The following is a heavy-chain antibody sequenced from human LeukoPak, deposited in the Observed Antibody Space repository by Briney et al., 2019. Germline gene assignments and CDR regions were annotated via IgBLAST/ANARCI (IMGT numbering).Heavy chain of an antibody. CDR2: ISAYNGNT. D-gene: IGHD3-3*01. Sequence: GASVKVSCKASGYTFTSYYMHWVRQAPGQGLEWMGWISAYNGNTNYAQKLQGRVTMTTDTSTSTAYMELRSLRSDDTAVYYCARSITIFGVVITAPFDYWGQGTLVTVSS. J-gene: IGHJ4*02. CDR3: ARSITIFGVVITAPFDY. V-gene: IGHV1-18*04. CDR1: GYTFTSYY.